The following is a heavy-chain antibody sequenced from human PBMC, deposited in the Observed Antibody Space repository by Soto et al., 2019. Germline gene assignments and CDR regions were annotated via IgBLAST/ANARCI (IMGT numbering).Heavy chain of an antibody. J-gene: IGHJ4*02. D-gene: IGHD3-9*01. Sequence: GGSLRLSCAASGFTFSSYAMSWVRQAPGKGLEWVSAISGSGGSTYYADSVKGRFTISRDNSKNTLYLQMNSLRAEDTAVYYCAKSGPRKTIRYFDWLPRAQDYWGQGTLVTVSS. CDR3: AKSGPRKTIRYFDWLPRAQDY. V-gene: IGHV3-23*01. CDR1: GFTFSSYA. CDR2: ISGSGGST.